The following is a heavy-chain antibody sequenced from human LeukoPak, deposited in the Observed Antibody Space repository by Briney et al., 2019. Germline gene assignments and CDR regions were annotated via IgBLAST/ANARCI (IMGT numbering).Heavy chain of an antibody. V-gene: IGHV3-23*01. J-gene: IGHJ3*02. D-gene: IGHD2-21*02. CDR3: ARQEGHIVVVTAINDAFDI. CDR1: GFTFSSYA. Sequence: GGSLRLSCAASGFTFSSYAMSWVRQAPGKGLEWVSAISGSGGSTYYADSVKGRFTISRDNSKNTLYLQMNSLRAEDTAVYYCARQEGHIVVVTAINDAFDIWGQGTMVTVSS. CDR2: ISGSGGST.